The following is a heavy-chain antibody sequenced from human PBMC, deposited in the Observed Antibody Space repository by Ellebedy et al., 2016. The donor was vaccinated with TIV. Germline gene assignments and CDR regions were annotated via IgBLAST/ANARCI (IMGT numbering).Heavy chain of an antibody. CDR3: VPRPRDFGPFEGAFDS. CDR2: INPKSGDT. CDR1: GYSFTAYY. V-gene: IGHV1-2*02. Sequence: ASVKVSXKASGYSFTAYYINWVRQAPGQGLEWIGWINPKSGDTSFAGDFQGRVTMSRDTSISTAYMELSSLRSDDTAMYYCVPRPRDFGPFEGAFDSWGQGTMVTVSS. D-gene: IGHD3-3*01. J-gene: IGHJ3*02.